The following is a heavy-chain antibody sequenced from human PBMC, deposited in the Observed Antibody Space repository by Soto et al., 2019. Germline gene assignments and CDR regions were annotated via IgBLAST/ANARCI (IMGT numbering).Heavy chain of an antibody. Sequence: HPGGSLRLSCAASGFTVSSNYMSWVRQAPGKGLEWVSVIYSGGSTYYADSVKGRFTISRDNSKNTLYLQMNSLRAEDTAVYYCARGGRGWGHAFDIWGQGTMVTVSS. D-gene: IGHD1-26*01. J-gene: IGHJ3*02. CDR2: IYSGGST. CDR3: ARGGRGWGHAFDI. CDR1: GFTVSSNY. V-gene: IGHV3-66*01.